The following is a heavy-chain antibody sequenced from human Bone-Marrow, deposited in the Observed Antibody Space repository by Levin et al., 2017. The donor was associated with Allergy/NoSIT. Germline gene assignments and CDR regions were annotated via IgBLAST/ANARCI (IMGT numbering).Heavy chain of an antibody. J-gene: IGHJ3*02. Sequence: GGSLRLSCAASGFTFSSYEMNWVRQAPGKGLEWVSYISSSGSTIYYADSVKGRFTISRDNAKNSLYLQMNSLRAEDTAVYYCARDRSGGPLDAFDIWGQGTMVTVSS. CDR2: ISSSGSTI. D-gene: IGHD3-10*01. V-gene: IGHV3-48*03. CDR3: ARDRSGGPLDAFDI. CDR1: GFTFSSYE.